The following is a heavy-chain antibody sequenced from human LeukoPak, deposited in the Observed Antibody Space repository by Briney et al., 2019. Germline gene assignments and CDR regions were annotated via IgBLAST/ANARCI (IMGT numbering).Heavy chain of an antibody. CDR1: GGSISSSNW. CDR3: AREAPYPFGVVIIPHHNWFDP. D-gene: IGHD3-3*01. CDR2: IYHSGST. J-gene: IGHJ5*02. V-gene: IGHV4-4*02. Sequence: SGTLSLTCAVSGGSISSSNWWSWVRQPPGKGLEWIGEIYHSGSTNYNPSLKSRVTISVDKSKNQFSLKLSSVTAADTAVYYCAREAPYPFGVVIIPHHNWFDPWGQGTLVTVSS.